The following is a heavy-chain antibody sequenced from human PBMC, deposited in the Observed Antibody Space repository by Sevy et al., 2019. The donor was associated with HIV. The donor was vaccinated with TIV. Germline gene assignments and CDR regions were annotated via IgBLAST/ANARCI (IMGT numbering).Heavy chain of an antibody. CDR1: GFTFSSFN. CDR3: ARGPPDGSYDYFDD. V-gene: IGHV3-21*06. J-gene: IGHJ4*02. D-gene: IGHD1-26*01. Sequence: GGSLRLSCAASGFTFSSFNMNWVRQAPGKGLEWVSSISGLSNYIYYAESLKGRFIISRDNAKNTLYLQMNSLRADDTAVYYCARGPPDGSYDYFDDWGQGTLVTVSS. CDR2: ISGLSNYI.